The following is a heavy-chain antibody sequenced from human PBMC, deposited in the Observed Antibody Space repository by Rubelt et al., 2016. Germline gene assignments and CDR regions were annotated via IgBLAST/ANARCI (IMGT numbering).Heavy chain of an antibody. D-gene: IGHD1-26*01. CDR2: ISGTGNVI. J-gene: IGHJ4*02. V-gene: IGHV3-48*01. Sequence: NWVRQAPGKGLEWVAYISGTGNVIYYADSVKGRFTIFRDTAKSSLHLQMNSLRVEDTAVYYCATVGARPDVWGPGTLVTVSS. CDR3: ATVGARPDV.